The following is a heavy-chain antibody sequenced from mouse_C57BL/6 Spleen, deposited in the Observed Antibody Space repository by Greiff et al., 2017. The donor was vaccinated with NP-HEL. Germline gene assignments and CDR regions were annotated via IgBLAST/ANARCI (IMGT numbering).Heavy chain of an antibody. CDR3: TREWTGTAFDD. V-gene: IGHV1-5*01. CDR1: GYTFTSYW. Sequence: VQLKESGTVLARPGASVKMSCKTSGYTFTSYWMHWVKQRPGQGLEWIGAIYPGNSDTSYNQKFKGKAKLTAVTSASTAYIELSSLTNEDSAVYYCTREWTGTAFDDWGKGTTLTVSS. CDR2: IYPGNSDT. D-gene: IGHD4-1*01. J-gene: IGHJ2*01.